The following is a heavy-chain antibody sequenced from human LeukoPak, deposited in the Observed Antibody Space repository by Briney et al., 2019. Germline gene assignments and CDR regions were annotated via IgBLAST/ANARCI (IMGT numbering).Heavy chain of an antibody. CDR3: AVPRQPGWFDP. J-gene: IGHJ5*02. D-gene: IGHD1-14*01. CDR2: IYSGGST. V-gene: IGHV3-66*01. CDR1: GFTFSSYA. Sequence: GGSLRLSCAASGFTFSSYAMSWVRQAPGKGLEWVSVIYSGGSTYYADSVKGRFTISRDNSKNTLYLQMNSLRAEDTAVYYCAVPRQPGWFDPWGQGTLVTVSS.